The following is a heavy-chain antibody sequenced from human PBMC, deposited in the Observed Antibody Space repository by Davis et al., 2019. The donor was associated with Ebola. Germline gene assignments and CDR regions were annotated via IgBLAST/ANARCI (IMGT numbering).Heavy chain of an antibody. D-gene: IGHD2/OR15-2a*01. CDR2: ISGTGGSA. CDR1: GFTFNNFA. J-gene: IGHJ4*02. CDR3: AKEVLQDVHFHN. Sequence: PGGSLRLSCAASGFTFNNFAMSWVRQAPGKGLEWVSSISGTGGSAYYADSVKGRFTISRDKSNNTLYLQMNSLSADDTAVYYCAKEVLQDVHFHNWGPGTVVTVSS. V-gene: IGHV3-23*01.